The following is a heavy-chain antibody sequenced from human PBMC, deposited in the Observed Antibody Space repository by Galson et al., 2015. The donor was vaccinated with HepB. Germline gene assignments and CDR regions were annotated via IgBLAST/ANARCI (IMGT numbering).Heavy chain of an antibody. D-gene: IGHD2-21*02. V-gene: IGHV5-10-1*01. CDR2: IDPSDSYT. Sequence: QSGAEVKKPGESLRISCKGSRYSFTSYWISWVRQMPGKGLEWMGRIDPSDSYTNYSPSFQGHVTISADKSISTAYLQWSSLKASDTAMYYCASYPTLAYCGGDCPNWFDPWGQGTLVTVSS. J-gene: IGHJ5*02. CDR3: ASYPTLAYCGGDCPNWFDP. CDR1: RYSFTSYW.